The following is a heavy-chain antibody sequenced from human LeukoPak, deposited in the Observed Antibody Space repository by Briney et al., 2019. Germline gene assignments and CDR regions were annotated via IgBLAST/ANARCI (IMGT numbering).Heavy chain of an antibody. D-gene: IGHD2-2*01. V-gene: IGHV3-21*01. Sequence: PGGSLRLSCAASGFTFSNAWMSWVRQAPGKGLEWVSSISSSSSYIYYADSAKGRFTISRDNAKNSLYLQMNSLRAEDTAVYYCAREVVVPAAANWFDPWGQGTLVTVSS. CDR1: GFTFSNAW. J-gene: IGHJ5*02. CDR2: ISSSSSYI. CDR3: AREVVVPAAANWFDP.